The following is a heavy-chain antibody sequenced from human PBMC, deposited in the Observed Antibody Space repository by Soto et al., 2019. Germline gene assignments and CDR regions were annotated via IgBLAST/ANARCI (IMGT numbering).Heavy chain of an antibody. CDR3: ARVQDGSGGSCYSGYYFDY. Sequence: QVQLVQSGAEVKKPGSSVKVSCKASGGTFSSYAINWVRQAPGQGLEWMGGIIPIFGTANYAQKFQGRVTITADESTSTAYMELSSLRSADTAVYYCARVQDGSGGSCYSGYYFDYWGQGTLVTVSS. V-gene: IGHV1-69*01. D-gene: IGHD2-15*01. J-gene: IGHJ4*02. CDR2: IIPIFGTA. CDR1: GGTFSSYA.